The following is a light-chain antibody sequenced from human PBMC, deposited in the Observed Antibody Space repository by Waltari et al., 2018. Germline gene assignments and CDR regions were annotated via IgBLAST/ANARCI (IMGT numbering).Light chain of an antibody. CDR2: QDN. CDR1: NLGEKY. Sequence: SYELTQPPSVSVSPGQTASVTCPGDNLGEKYTCWYQQKPGQSPVLVMYQDNKRPSGIPERFSGSNSGNTATLTISGTQGMDEADYYCQAWDSSSYVFGTGTKVTVL. V-gene: IGLV3-1*01. J-gene: IGLJ1*01. CDR3: QAWDSSSYV.